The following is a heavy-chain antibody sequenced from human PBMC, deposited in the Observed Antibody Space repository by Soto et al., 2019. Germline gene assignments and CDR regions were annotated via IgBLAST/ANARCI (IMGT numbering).Heavy chain of an antibody. J-gene: IGHJ4*02. CDR2: ILYDGSNK. V-gene: IGHV3-33*01. CDR1: GFTFSSYG. D-gene: IGHD2-15*01. Sequence: QVQLVESGGGVVQPGRSLRLSCAASGFTFSSYGMHWVRQAPGKGLEWVAVILYDGSNKYYADSVKGRFTISRDNSKNKLYLQMHSLRAEDTAVYYCARDGYCSGGSCYSVPVFDYWGQGTLVTVSS. CDR3: ARDGYCSGGSCYSVPVFDY.